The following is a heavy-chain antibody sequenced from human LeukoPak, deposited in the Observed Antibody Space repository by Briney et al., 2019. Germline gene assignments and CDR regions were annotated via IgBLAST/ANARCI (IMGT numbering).Heavy chain of an antibody. CDR2: INAGNGNT. CDR3: ARDWGPLGYCSGGSCYYYYYGMDV. J-gene: IGHJ6*04. Sequence: ASVKVSCKASGYTFTSYAMHWVRQAPGQRREWTGWINAGNGNTKYSQKFQGRVTITRDTSASTAYMELSSLRSEDTAVYYCARDWGPLGYCSGGSCYYYYYGMDVWGKGTTVTVSS. V-gene: IGHV1-3*01. D-gene: IGHD2-15*01. CDR1: GYTFTSYA.